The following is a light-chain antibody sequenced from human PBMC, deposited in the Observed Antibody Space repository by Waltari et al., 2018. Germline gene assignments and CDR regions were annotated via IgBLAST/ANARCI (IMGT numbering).Light chain of an antibody. Sequence: SVLTQPPSASGTPGQPVTIPCSGSSSNTPYNTLTRYQPFPGAAPQPRIYSNRQRPSGVPDRFSASKSGTSASLVISRLQSEDEGDYYCASWDDSLVGPGFGGGTRLTVL. V-gene: IGLV1-44*01. CDR3: ASWDDSLVGPG. CDR2: SNR. CDR1: SSNTPYNT. J-gene: IGLJ2*01.